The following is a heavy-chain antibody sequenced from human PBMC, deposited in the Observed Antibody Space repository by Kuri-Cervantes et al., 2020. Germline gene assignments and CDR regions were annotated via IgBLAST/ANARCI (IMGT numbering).Heavy chain of an antibody. D-gene: IGHD1-26*01. V-gene: IGHV1-69*13. CDR3: ARELVTPYYYYGMDV. CDR1: GYTFTSYD. J-gene: IGHJ6*02. Sequence: SVKVSCQASGYTFTSYDIHWVRQAPGQGLEWMGGIIPIFGTANYAQKFQGRVTITADESTSTAYMELSSLRSEDTAVYYCARELVTPYYYYGMDVWGQGTTVIVSS. CDR2: IIPIFGTA.